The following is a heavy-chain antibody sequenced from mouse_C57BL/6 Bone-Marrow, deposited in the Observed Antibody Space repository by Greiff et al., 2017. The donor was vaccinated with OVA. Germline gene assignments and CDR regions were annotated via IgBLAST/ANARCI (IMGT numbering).Heavy chain of an antibody. CDR1: GFTIKDDY. CDR3: TRTGTSGY. J-gene: IGHJ2*01. CDR2: IDPENGDT. V-gene: IGHV14-4*01. Sequence: EVQLQQSGAELVRPGASVKLSCTASGFTIKDDYMHWVKQRPEQGLEWIGWIDPENGDTESASKFQGKATITADTSSNTAYLQLSSLTSEDTAVYYCTRTGTSGYGGQGTTLTVSS. D-gene: IGHD4-1*01.